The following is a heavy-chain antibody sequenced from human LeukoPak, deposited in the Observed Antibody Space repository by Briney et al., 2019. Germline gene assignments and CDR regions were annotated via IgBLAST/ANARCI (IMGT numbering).Heavy chain of an antibody. CDR2: ISSNGGST. J-gene: IGHJ4*02. V-gene: IGHV3-64*01. CDR3: AREWSAVALDF. D-gene: IGHD6-19*01. Sequence: GGSLRLSCAASGFTFSSYAMHWVRQAPGKGLEYVSAISSNGGSTYYANSVKGRFTISRDNSKNTLYLQMGSLRAEDMAVYYCAREWSAVALDFWGQGTLVTVPS. CDR1: GFTFSSYA.